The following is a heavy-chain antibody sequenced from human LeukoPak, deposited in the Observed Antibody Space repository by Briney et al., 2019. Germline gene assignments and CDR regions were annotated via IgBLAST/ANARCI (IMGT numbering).Heavy chain of an antibody. CDR3: ARSNAYSPN. CDR2: MNPNSGNT. CDR1: VYTFTSYD. D-gene: IGHD6-13*01. V-gene: IGHV1-8*01. Sequence: GASVTVSCKASVYTFTSYDINWVRQAPGQGLEWMGWMNPNSGNTGYAQKFQGRVTMTRNTSISTAYMELSSLRSEDTAVYYCARSNAYSPNWGQGTLVTVSS. J-gene: IGHJ4*02.